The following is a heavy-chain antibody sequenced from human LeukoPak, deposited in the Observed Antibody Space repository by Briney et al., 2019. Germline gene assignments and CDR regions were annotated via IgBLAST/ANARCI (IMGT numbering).Heavy chain of an antibody. V-gene: IGHV1-2*02. CDR2: INPNIGDT. CDR1: GYTFTDYY. CDR3: ARDRPSITGTTLDYFDY. Sequence: ASVKVSCKASGYTFTDYYIHWVRQAPGQGLEWMGWINPNIGDTNYAQKFQGRVTMTRDTSISTAYMELSRLRSDDTAVYYCARDRPSITGTTLDYFDYWGQGTLVTVSS. D-gene: IGHD1-7*01. J-gene: IGHJ4*02.